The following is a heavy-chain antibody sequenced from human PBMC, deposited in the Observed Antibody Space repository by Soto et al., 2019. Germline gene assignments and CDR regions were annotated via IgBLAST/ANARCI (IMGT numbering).Heavy chain of an antibody. Sequence: QVQLVQSGVEVKKPGASVKVSCKASGYTFSNFGISWVRQAPGQGLEWLGWISTDNGDTKYAQKFQGRVTMTNDTATTTVYMELGSLKPDDTAVYYCTRDAKYYDILTGYFVNDYWGQGTLVTVSS. CDR2: ISTDNGDT. V-gene: IGHV1-18*01. J-gene: IGHJ4*02. D-gene: IGHD3-9*01. CDR3: TRDAKYYDILTGYFVNDY. CDR1: GYTFSNFG.